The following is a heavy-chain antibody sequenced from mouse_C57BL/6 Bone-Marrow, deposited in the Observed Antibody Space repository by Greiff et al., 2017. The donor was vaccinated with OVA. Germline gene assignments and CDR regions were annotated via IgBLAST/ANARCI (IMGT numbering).Heavy chain of an antibody. Sequence: EVQLVESGPGLVKPSQSLSLTCSVTGYSITSGYYWNWIRQFPGNKLEWMGYISYDGSNNYNPSLKNRISITRDTSKNQFFLKLNSVTTEDTATYYGARDPYDYDLYWYFDVWGTGTTVTVSS. CDR2: ISYDGSN. J-gene: IGHJ1*03. CDR3: ARDPYDYDLYWYFDV. D-gene: IGHD2-4*01. V-gene: IGHV3-6*01. CDR1: GYSITSGYY.